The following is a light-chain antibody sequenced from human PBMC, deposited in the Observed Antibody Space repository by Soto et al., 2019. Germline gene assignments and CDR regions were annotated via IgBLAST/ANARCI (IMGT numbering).Light chain of an antibody. Sequence: DIEITQSPSTLSGSVGDRVTMPCRASQTISSWLAWYQQTQGKAPKLLIYKASTLKSGVPSRFRGSGSGTEFTLTISRLQPDDFSTYYCQHYNSYSEAFGQGTKVDIK. CDR1: QTISSW. CDR2: KAS. V-gene: IGKV1-5*03. CDR3: QHYNSYSEA. J-gene: IGKJ1*01.